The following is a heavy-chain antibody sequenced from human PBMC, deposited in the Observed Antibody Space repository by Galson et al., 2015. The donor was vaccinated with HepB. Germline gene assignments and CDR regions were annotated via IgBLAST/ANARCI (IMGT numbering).Heavy chain of an antibody. V-gene: IGHV3-30-3*01. D-gene: IGHD1-26*01. J-gene: IGHJ4*02. CDR1: GSTFSSFA. CDR3: ARVPYMGATWFDF. Sequence: SLRLSCAASGSTFSSFAMHWIRQAPGKGLEWVAFISYDGSTKYYAESMKGRFSISRDNSRNTLYLQLKSLSPDDRAVYYCARVPYMGATWFDFWGQGTLVTVSS. CDR2: ISYDGSTK.